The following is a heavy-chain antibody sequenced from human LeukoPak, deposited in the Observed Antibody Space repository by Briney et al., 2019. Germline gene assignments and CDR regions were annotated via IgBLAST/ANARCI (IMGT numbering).Heavy chain of an antibody. CDR2: ISYDGSNK. J-gene: IGHJ3*02. Sequence: GGSLRLSCAASGFTFSSYAMHWVRQAPGKGLEWVAVISYDGSNKYYADSVKGRFTISRDNSKNTLYLQMNSLRAEDTAVYYCARGTWYYSAFDIWGQGTMVTVSS. V-gene: IGHV3-30*04. CDR1: GFTFSSYA. D-gene: IGHD6-13*01. CDR3: ARGTWYYSAFDI.